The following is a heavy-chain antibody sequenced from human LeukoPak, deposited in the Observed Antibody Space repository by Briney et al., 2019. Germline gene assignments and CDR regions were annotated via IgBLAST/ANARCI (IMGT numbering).Heavy chain of an antibody. CDR2: IYYSGST. CDR1: GGSISSSSYY. D-gene: IGHD5-24*01. J-gene: IGHJ5*02. CDR3: ARVDGYDYNWFDP. V-gene: IGHV4-39*07. Sequence: PSETLSLTCTVSGGSISSSSYYWGWLRQPPGKGLEWIGSIYYSGSTYYNPSLKSRVTISVDTSKNQFSLKLSSVTAADTAVYYCARVDGYDYNWFDPWGRGTLVSVS.